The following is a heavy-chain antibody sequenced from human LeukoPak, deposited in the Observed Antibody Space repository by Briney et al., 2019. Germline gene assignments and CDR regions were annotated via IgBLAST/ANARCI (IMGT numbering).Heavy chain of an antibody. CDR3: LTGGAGSYLVMA. D-gene: IGHD3-10*01. CDR1: GFTFSTYS. CDR2: MSSDGGTI. Sequence: GGSLRLSCSASGFTFSTYSMHWVRQAPGKGLEYVSVMSSDGGTIYYADSVKGRFTISRDNSKNTLYLQMSSLITEDTAIYYCLTGGAGSYLVMAWGQGTLVTVSS. V-gene: IGHV3-64D*08. J-gene: IGHJ5*02.